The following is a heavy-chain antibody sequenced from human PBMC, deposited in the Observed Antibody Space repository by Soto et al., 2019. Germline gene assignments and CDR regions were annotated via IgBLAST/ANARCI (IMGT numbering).Heavy chain of an antibody. CDR3: ASEAPHRLN. CDR2: ISAYNGNT. J-gene: IGHJ4*02. Sequence: QVQLVQSGAEVKKPGASVKVSCKASGYTFTSYGISWVRQSPGQGLEWMGWISAYNGNTNYAQELQGRLTMTTDTSPSTAYMDLQRREFDDTGVYYCASEAPHRLNWGQGTLVTVSS. CDR1: GYTFTSYG. V-gene: IGHV1-18*01. D-gene: IGHD2-21*01.